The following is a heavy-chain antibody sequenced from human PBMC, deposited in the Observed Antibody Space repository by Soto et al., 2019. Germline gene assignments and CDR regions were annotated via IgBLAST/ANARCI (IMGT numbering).Heavy chain of an antibody. Sequence: ASVKVSCKASGYTFTSYGISWVRQAPGQGLEWMGRINSYNGNTNYAQKLQGRVTMTTDTSTSTAYMELRSLRSDDTAVYYCAREPVAGIWFDTWSQGPLVTLSS. CDR1: GYTFTSYG. CDR3: AREPVAGIWFDT. J-gene: IGHJ5*02. D-gene: IGHD6-19*01. CDR2: INSYNGNT. V-gene: IGHV1-18*01.